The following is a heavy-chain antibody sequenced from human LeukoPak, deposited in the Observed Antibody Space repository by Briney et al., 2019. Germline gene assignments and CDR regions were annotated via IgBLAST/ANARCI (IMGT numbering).Heavy chain of an antibody. Sequence: SETLSLTCAVYGGSFSSYYWGWIRQPPGKGLEWIGSIYYSGSTYYNPSLKSRVTISVDTSKNQFSLKLSSVTAADTAVYYCASLGRGFLDWSGVRMDVWGKGTTVTVSS. D-gene: IGHD3/OR15-3a*01. V-gene: IGHV4-39*01. CDR3: ASLGRGFLDWSGVRMDV. CDR1: GGSFSSYY. CDR2: IYYSGST. J-gene: IGHJ6*03.